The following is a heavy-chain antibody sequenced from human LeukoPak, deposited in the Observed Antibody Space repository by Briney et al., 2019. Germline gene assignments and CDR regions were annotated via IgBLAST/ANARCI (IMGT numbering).Heavy chain of an antibody. CDR1: GGSISSSSYY. CDR2: ISYDGSNK. D-gene: IGHD6-13*01. J-gene: IGHJ4*02. Sequence: LSLTCTVSGGSISSSSYYWGWIRQPPGKGLEWVAVISYDGSNKYYADSVKGRFTISRDNSENTLYLQMNSLRAEDTAVYYCAKSPSSWKFDDWGQGTLVTVSS. CDR3: AKSPSSWKFDD. V-gene: IGHV3-30*18.